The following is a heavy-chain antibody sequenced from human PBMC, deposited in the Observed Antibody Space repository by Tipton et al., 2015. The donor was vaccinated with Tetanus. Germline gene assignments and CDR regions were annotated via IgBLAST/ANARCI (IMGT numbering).Heavy chain of an antibody. CDR2: ITKSSRLI. V-gene: IGHV3-21*04. CDR3: ARDDGYNSGYGH. D-gene: IGHD5-18*01. Sequence: SLRLSCVVSGFSPSDYTINWVRQAPGKGLEWVSGITKSSRLIYYADSVKGRFTISRDNSNQSVYLEMNSLRADDTALYYCARDDGYNSGYGHWGQGTLVTVSS. J-gene: IGHJ4*02. CDR1: GFSPSDYT.